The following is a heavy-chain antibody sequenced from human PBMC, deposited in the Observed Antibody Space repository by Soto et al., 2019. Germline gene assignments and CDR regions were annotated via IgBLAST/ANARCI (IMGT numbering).Heavy chain of an antibody. J-gene: IGHJ6*02. CDR1: GYTLTELS. CDR3: ATVLPAYYDFWSGQRADV. Sequence: ASVKVSCKVSGYTLTELSMHWVRQAPGKGLEWMGGFDPEDGETIYAQKFQGRVTMTEDTSTDTAYMELSSLRSEDTAVYYCATVLPAYYDFWSGQRADVWGQGTTVTVSS. CDR2: FDPEDGET. D-gene: IGHD3-3*01. V-gene: IGHV1-24*01.